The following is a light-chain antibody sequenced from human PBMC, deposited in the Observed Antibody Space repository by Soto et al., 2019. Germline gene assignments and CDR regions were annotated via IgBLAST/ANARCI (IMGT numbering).Light chain of an antibody. CDR2: SNN. Sequence: QSVLTQPPSASGTPGQRVTISCSGSSSNIGSNYVYWYQQLPGTAPKLLIYSNNQRPSGVPDRFSGSKSGTSASLAISGLRSEDKADYYCAAWDDSLSAHYVFGTGTKLTVL. CDR3: AAWDDSLSAHYV. J-gene: IGLJ1*01. CDR1: SSNIGSNY. V-gene: IGLV1-47*02.